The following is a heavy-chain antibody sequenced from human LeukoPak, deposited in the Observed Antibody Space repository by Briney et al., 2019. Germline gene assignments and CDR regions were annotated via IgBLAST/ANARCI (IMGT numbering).Heavy chain of an antibody. V-gene: IGHV1-69*04. CDR2: IIPILDIA. CDR3: ARGPDLSGSYHKD. D-gene: IGHD1-26*01. Sequence: SVKVSCKASGGTVSSYAISWVRQAPGQGLESMGRIIPILDIANYAPMFQDRVTITADKSTSTAYMELSSLRSEDTAVYYCARGPDLSGSYHKDWGQGTLVTVSA. J-gene: IGHJ4*02. CDR1: GGTVSSYA.